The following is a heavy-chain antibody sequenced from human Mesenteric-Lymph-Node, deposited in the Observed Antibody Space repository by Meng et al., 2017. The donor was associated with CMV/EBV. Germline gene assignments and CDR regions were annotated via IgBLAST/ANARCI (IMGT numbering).Heavy chain of an antibody. Sequence: KASGVSFSNYALSWVRQAPGQGPEWMGMITPMFGISNYAQKFQGRVTITADEATTTAYMELNSLRSEDTAVYYCATEQQVHSGYFDYWGQGTLVTVSS. CDR1: GVSFSNYA. V-gene: IGHV1-69*15. D-gene: IGHD1/OR15-1a*01. CDR3: ATEQQVHSGYFDY. CDR2: ITPMFGIS. J-gene: IGHJ4*02.